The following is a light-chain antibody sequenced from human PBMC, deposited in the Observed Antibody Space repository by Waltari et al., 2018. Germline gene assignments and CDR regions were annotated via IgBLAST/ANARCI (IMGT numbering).Light chain of an antibody. J-gene: IGKJ2*01. V-gene: IGKV1-17*01. CDR3: HQHNSYPYT. CDR1: QGIGNS. Sequence: DIQMTQSPSSLSASVGVSVTIPCQASQGIGNSVAWYQQKPGKAPRLLIYATSSLQIGVPSRFGGSGSGTEITLTISSLQPEDFATYFCHQHNSYPYTFGQGTNLEIK. CDR2: ATS.